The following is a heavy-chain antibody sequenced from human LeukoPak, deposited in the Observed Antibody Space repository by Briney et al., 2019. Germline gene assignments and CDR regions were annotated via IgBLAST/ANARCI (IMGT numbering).Heavy chain of an antibody. Sequence: GGSLRLSCAASGFTFCSYDMHWVRQATGKGLEWVSAIGTAGDTYYPGSVKGRFTISRENAKNSLYLQMNSLRAGDTAVYYCARGRQGNWFDPWGQGTLVTVSS. CDR1: GFTFCSYD. CDR2: IGTAGDT. V-gene: IGHV3-13*01. CDR3: ARGRQGNWFDP. J-gene: IGHJ5*02.